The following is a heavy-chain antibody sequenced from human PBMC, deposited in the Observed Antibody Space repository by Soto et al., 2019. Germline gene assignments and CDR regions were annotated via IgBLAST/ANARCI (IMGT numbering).Heavy chain of an antibody. V-gene: IGHV3-30*18. CDR2: ISYDGNSR. Sequence: QVQLVESGGGVVQPGRSLRLSCAASEFTLSNYGVHWVRQAPGKGLEWVAFISYDGNSRYYVDSVKVRFIISRDHSKNTVYVEMDSLRPDDSAVYYGAEDSLGGIAARSSAFDFWGQGTMVTVSS. J-gene: IGHJ3*01. D-gene: IGHD6-6*01. CDR3: AEDSLGGIAARSSAFDF. CDR1: EFTLSNYG.